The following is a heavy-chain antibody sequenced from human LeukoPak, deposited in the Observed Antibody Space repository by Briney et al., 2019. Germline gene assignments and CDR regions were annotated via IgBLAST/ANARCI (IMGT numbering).Heavy chain of an antibody. Sequence: GGSLRLSCAASGFTFSDYGMHWVRQAPGKGLEWVAFIRNDGSNKNYADSVKGRFTISRDNSKNTLYLQMNSLRAEDTAVYYCAKGGSSWYSGWFDPWGQGTLVTVSS. V-gene: IGHV3-30*02. CDR2: IRNDGSNK. CDR3: AKGGSSWYSGWFDP. CDR1: GFTFSDYG. D-gene: IGHD6-13*01. J-gene: IGHJ5*02.